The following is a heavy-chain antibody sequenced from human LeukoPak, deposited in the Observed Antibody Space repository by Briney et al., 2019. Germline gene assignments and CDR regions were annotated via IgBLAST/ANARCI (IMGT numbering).Heavy chain of an antibody. Sequence: EASVKVSCKASGYTFTGFYIHRVRQAPGQGLEWMGWVNPNSGDTNYAQKFQGRVTMTRDTSINTAYMGLSRLRSDDTAVFYCTRRTGGFSSSPYDYWGQGTLVTVSS. CDR2: VNPNSGDT. CDR3: TRRTGGFSSSPYDY. V-gene: IGHV1-2*02. CDR1: GYTFTGFY. J-gene: IGHJ4*02. D-gene: IGHD6-13*01.